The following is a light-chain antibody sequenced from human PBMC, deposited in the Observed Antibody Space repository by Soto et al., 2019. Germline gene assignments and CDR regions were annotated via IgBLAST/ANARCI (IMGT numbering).Light chain of an antibody. CDR1: QSVSSTS. V-gene: IGKV3-20*01. CDR2: GAS. CDR3: QPFGGSSYT. J-gene: IGKJ2*01. Sequence: ESVLTQSPGTLSLSPGERATLSCRASQSVSSTSLAWYQQKPGQAPRLLIYGASSRATGIPDRFSGSGSGTDFTLIISRLEPEDFAVYYCQPFGGSSYTFGQGTKLEIK.